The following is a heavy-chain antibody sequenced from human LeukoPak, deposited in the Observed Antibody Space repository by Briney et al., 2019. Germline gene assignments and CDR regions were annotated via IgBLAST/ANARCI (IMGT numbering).Heavy chain of an antibody. Sequence: ASVKVSCKASGYTFTSYGISWVRQAPGQGLEGMGWISAYNGNTNYAQKLQGRVTMTTDTSTSTAYMELRSLRSDDTAVYYCARDPGSGSQFSYWFAPWGQGTLVTVSS. J-gene: IGHJ5*02. V-gene: IGHV1-18*04. D-gene: IGHD3-10*01. CDR1: GYTFTSYG. CDR2: ISAYNGNT. CDR3: ARDPGSGSQFSYWFAP.